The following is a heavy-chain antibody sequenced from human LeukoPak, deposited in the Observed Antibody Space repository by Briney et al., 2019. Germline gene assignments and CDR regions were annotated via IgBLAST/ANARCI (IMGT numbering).Heavy chain of an antibody. CDR1: GGSISSSSYY. J-gene: IGHJ4*02. Sequence: PSETLSLTCTVSGGSISSSSYYWGWIRQPPGKGLEWIGGIYYSGSTYYNPSLKSRVTISVDTSKNQFSLKLSSVTAAATAVYYCARMDYGSGSKTYYFDYWGQGTLVTVSS. D-gene: IGHD3-10*01. CDR2: IYYSGST. V-gene: IGHV4-39*01. CDR3: ARMDYGSGSKTYYFDY.